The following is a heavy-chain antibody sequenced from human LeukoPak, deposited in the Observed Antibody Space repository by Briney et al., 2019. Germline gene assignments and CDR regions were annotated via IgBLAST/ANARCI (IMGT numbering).Heavy chain of an antibody. CDR3: ARDRRREAVHAFDI. D-gene: IGHD6-19*01. Sequence: SETLSLTCTVSGGSISSYYWSWIRQPPGKGLEWIGYIYYSGSTNYNPSLKSRVTISVDTSKNQFSLKLSSVTAADTAVYYCARDRRREAVHAFDIWGQGTKVTVSS. J-gene: IGHJ3*02. V-gene: IGHV4-59*01. CDR2: IYYSGST. CDR1: GGSISSYY.